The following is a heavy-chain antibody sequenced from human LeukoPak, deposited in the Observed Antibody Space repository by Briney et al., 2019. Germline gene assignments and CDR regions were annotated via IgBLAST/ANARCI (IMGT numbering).Heavy chain of an antibody. D-gene: IGHD6-19*01. CDR2: LSWNSGSI. CDR3: AKDMSYSSGGIDY. V-gene: IGHV3-9*01. Sequence: SGGSLRLSCAASGFTFDDYAMLWVRQAPGEGLVWVSGLSWNSGSIGYADSVKGRFTISRDNAKNSLYLQMNSLRAEDTALYYCAKDMSYSSGGIDYWGQGTLVTVSS. CDR1: GFTFDDYA. J-gene: IGHJ4*02.